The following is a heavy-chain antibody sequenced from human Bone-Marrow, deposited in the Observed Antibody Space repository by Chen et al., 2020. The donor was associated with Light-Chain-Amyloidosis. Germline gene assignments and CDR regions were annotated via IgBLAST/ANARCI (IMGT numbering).Heavy chain of an antibody. CDR2: ISSSGSTI. V-gene: IGHV3-48*03. D-gene: IGHD1-1*01. CDR3: ARVGFYNWNVHNAFDI. CDR1: GFTFSSYE. J-gene: IGHJ3*02. Sequence: EVQLVESGGGLVQPGGSLRLSCGASGFTFSSYEMNWVRQAPGKGLEWVSYISSSGSTIYYADSVKGRFTISRDNAKNSLYLQMNSLRAEDTAVYYCARVGFYNWNVHNAFDIWGQGTMVTVSS.